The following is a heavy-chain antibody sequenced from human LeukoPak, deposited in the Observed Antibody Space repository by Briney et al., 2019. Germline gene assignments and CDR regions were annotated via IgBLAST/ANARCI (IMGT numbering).Heavy chain of an antibody. V-gene: IGHV4-39*02. CDR1: GGSISSSSYY. Sequence: PSETLSLTCTVSGGSISSSSYYWGWIRQPPGKGLEWIGSIYYSGSTYYNPSLKSRVTISVDTSKNQFSLKLSSVTAADTAVYYCARDITMVRGVKGGYRGQGTLVTVSS. D-gene: IGHD3-10*01. CDR3: ARDITMVRGVKGGY. CDR2: IYYSGST. J-gene: IGHJ4*02.